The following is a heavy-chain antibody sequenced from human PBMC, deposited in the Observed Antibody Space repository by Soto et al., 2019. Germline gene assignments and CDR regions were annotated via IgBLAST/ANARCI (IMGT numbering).Heavy chain of an antibody. Sequence: NPSETLSLTCTVSGGSVSSGSYYWSWIRQPPGKGLEWIGYIYYSGSTNYNPSLKSRVTISVDTSKNQFSLKLSSVTAADTAVYYCARCQQWLAQFDPWGQGTLVTVSS. V-gene: IGHV4-61*01. J-gene: IGHJ5*02. CDR3: ARCQQWLAQFDP. CDR1: GGSVSSGSYY. CDR2: IYYSGST. D-gene: IGHD6-19*01.